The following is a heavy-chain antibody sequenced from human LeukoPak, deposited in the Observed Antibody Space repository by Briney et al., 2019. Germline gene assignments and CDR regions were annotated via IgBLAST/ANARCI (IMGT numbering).Heavy chain of an antibody. Sequence: SETLSLTCTVSGDSISSSNYFWGWIRQPPGKGLEWIGYIFYTGTTNYNFSLKSRLTISVDTSKNQFSLRLTSVTAADTAVYYCARGWGYFDYWGQGTLVTVSS. CDR2: IFYTGTT. CDR3: ARGWGYFDY. J-gene: IGHJ4*02. CDR1: GDSISSSNYF. V-gene: IGHV4-61*05. D-gene: IGHD6-19*01.